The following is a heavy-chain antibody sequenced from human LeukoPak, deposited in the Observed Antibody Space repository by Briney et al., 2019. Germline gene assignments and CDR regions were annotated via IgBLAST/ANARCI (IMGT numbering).Heavy chain of an antibody. CDR1: GYTFTSYG. CDR2: ISAYNGNT. CDR3: ARDVPPGGIAVAATYPRFDY. Sequence: ASVKVSCKASGYTFTSYGISWVRQAPGQGLEWMGWISAYNGNTNYAQKLQGRVTTTTDTSTSTAYMELRSLRSDDTAVYYCARDVPPGGIAVAATYPRFDYWGQGTLVTVSS. J-gene: IGHJ4*02. V-gene: IGHV1-18*01. D-gene: IGHD6-19*01.